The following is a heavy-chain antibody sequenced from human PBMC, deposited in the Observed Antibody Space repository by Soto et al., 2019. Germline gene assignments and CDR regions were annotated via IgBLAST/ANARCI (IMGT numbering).Heavy chain of an antibody. CDR1: GYTFTRYA. V-gene: IGHV1-3*01. D-gene: IGHD2-15*01. Sequence: ASVKVSCKASGYTFTRYAMNWVRQAPGQRLEWMGWINAGNGNTKYSQKFQGRVTITRDTSASTVYMELSSLRSEDTAVYYCGRDPSFTGMDVWGQGTAVTVSS. J-gene: IGHJ6*02. CDR2: INAGNGNT. CDR3: GRDPSFTGMDV.